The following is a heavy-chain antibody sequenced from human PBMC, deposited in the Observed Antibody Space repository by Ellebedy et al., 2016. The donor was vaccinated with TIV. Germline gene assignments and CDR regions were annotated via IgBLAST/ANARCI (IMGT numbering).Heavy chain of an antibody. J-gene: IGHJ3*02. V-gene: IGHV3-13*01. Sequence: GESLKISXAASGFTSNTFDMHWVRQATGKGLEWVSAISPTGDTSYSGSVRGRFTISRETAKNSFYLQMNSLRDGDTAVYYCARDREGCFDIWGRGTVVTVSS. CDR3: ARDREGCFDI. CDR2: ISPTGDT. CDR1: GFTSNTFD.